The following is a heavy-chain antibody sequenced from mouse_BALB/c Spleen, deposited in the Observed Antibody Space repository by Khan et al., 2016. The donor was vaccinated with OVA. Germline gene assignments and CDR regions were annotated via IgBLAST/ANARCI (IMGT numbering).Heavy chain of an antibody. Sequence: VHVKQSGPELVKPGASVKISCKASGYTFTDYNMHWVKQSHGKSLEWIGYIYPYSGGTGYNQKFRNKATLTVDNSSSTAYMDLRSLTSEDSTVYYCARGSSWYFDVWGAGTTVTVSS. CDR2: IYPYSGGT. D-gene: IGHD1-3*01. CDR1: GYTFTDYN. CDR3: ARGSSWYFDV. V-gene: IGHV1S29*02. J-gene: IGHJ1*01.